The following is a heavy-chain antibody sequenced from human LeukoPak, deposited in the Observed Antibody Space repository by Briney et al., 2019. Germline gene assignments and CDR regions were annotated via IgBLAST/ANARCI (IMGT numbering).Heavy chain of an antibody. V-gene: IGHV3-23*01. CDR2: IYENGGTT. CDR3: ARFRKYSSSYFDY. J-gene: IGHJ4*02. Sequence: GGSLRLSCVGSGFTFRSHAMSWVRQAPEKGLEFVSGIYENGGTTYYADSVKGRFTISRDNSKNTLYLQMNSLRAEDTAVYYCARFRKYSSSYFDYWGQGTLVTVSS. CDR1: GFTFRSHA. D-gene: IGHD6-6*01.